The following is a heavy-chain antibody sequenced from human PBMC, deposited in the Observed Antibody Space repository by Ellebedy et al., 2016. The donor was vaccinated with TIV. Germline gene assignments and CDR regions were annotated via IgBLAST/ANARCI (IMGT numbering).Heavy chain of an antibody. CDR1: GFTLSNAW. J-gene: IGHJ3*02. CDR2: IKSISDGGTT. CDR3: TPLRLGAFEI. D-gene: IGHD5-12*01. V-gene: IGHV3-15*01. Sequence: GGSLRLSCAASGFTLSNAWMSWVRQAPGKGLEWVGRIKSISDGGTTDYAAPVKGRFIFSRDDSKNTVYLQMNSLKSEDTGVYYCTPLRLGAFEIWGQGTMVTVSS.